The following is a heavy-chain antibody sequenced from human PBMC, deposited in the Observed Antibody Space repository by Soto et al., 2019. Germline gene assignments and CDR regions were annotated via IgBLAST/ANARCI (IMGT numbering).Heavy chain of an antibody. Sequence: QVQLVESGGGVVQPGRSLRLSCAGSGFSFSNYGMHWVRQAPGKGLEWVALIWYDGSNKYYADSVKGRFTISRDNSKNTLYLQMSSLRNEDTAVYYCARDPRVETTLMAVFQGWGQAPWSPSPQ. CDR2: IWYDGSNK. D-gene: IGHD3-3*01. V-gene: IGHV3-33*01. CDR1: GFSFSNYG. CDR3: ARDPRVETTLMAVFQG. J-gene: IGHJ1*01.